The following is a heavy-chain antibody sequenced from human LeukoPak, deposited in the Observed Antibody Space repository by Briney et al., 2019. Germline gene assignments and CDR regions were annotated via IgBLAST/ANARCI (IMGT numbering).Heavy chain of an antibody. Sequence: PSETLSLTCAVYGGSFRGYYWSWIRQPPGKGLEWIGEINHSGSTNYNPSLKSRVTISVDTSKNQFSLKLSSVTAADTAVYYCARDRVYYGSGRSYPSSSHGMDVWGQGTTVTVSS. CDR2: INHSGST. V-gene: IGHV4-34*01. CDR3: ARDRVYYGSGRSYPSSSHGMDV. J-gene: IGHJ6*02. D-gene: IGHD3-10*01. CDR1: GGSFRGYY.